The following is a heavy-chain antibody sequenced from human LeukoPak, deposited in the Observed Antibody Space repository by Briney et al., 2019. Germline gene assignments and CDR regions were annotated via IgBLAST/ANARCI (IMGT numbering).Heavy chain of an antibody. Sequence: GRSLRLSCAASGFTFSSYAMHWVRQAPGKGLEWVAVLSYDGTSKYYADSVKGRFTISRDNSKNTLYLQMNSLRAEDTAVYYCARESEGGGYCSGGSCYFDYWGQGTLVTVSS. D-gene: IGHD2-15*01. CDR3: ARESEGGGYCSGGSCYFDY. V-gene: IGHV3-30-3*01. CDR2: LSYDGTSK. J-gene: IGHJ4*02. CDR1: GFTFSSYA.